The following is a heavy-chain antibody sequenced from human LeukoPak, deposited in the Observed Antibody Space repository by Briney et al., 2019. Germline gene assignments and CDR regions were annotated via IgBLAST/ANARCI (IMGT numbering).Heavy chain of an antibody. CDR3: ARHVSPRIAAAATYYFDY. Sequence: SETLSLTCTVSGGSISSSGYYWDWIRQPPGKGLEWIGSIYYSGSTYYNPSLKSRVTISVDTSKNQFSLKLSSVTAADTAVYYCARHVSPRIAAAATYYFDYWGQGTLVTVSS. CDR1: GGSISSSGYY. D-gene: IGHD6-13*01. V-gene: IGHV4-39*01. CDR2: IYYSGST. J-gene: IGHJ4*02.